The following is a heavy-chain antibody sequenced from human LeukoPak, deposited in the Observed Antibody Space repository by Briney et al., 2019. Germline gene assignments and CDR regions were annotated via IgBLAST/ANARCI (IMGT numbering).Heavy chain of an antibody. CDR3: ARRYYDTSGYYSLDY. J-gene: IGHJ4*02. CDR2: ISGGTT. Sequence: GGSLRLSCAASGFTISTYGMSWVRQAPGKGLEWVSSISGGTTYYADSVKGRFTISRDNSKNTVSLQMNSLRAEDTAVYYCARRYYDTSGYYSLDYWGQGTLVTVSS. D-gene: IGHD3-22*01. V-gene: IGHV3-23*01. CDR1: GFTISTYG.